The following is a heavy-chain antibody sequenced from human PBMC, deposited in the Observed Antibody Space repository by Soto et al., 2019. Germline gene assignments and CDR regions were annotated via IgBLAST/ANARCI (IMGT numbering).Heavy chain of an antibody. V-gene: IGHV1-46*01. CDR3: ARNEAVSYYFDY. CDR1: GYTFTSYY. CDR2: INPSRGIA. Sequence: ASVKVSCKASGYTFTSYYMHWVRQAPGQGLEWMGRINPSRGIANYAQKFQGRVTITADKSTSTAYMELSSLRSEDTAVYYCARNEAVSYYFDYWGQGTLVTVSS. J-gene: IGHJ4*02. D-gene: IGHD6-19*01.